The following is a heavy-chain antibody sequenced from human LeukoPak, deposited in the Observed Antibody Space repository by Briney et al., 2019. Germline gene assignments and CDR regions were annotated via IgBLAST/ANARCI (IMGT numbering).Heavy chain of an antibody. J-gene: IGHJ3*02. CDR1: GGSISSSSFY. D-gene: IGHD2-2*01. Sequence: PSETLSLTCTVSGGSISSSSFYWGWIRQPPGKGLEWIGSIYYSGSTYYNPSLKSRVTISVDTSKNQFSLKLSSVTAADTAVYYCASYCSSTSCYPEAFDIWGQGTMVTVSS. V-gene: IGHV4-39*01. CDR3: ASYCSSTSCYPEAFDI. CDR2: IYYSGST.